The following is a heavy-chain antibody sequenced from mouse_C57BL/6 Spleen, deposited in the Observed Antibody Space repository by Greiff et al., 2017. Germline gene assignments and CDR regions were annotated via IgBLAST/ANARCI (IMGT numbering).Heavy chain of an antibody. Sequence: QVQLQQSGAELARPGASVKLSCKASGYTFTSYGISWVKQRTGQGLEWIGEIYPRSGNTYYNEKFKGKATLTADKSSSTAYMELRSLTSEDAAVYFCAREGGSSPGWFAYWGQGTLVTVSA. J-gene: IGHJ3*01. CDR2: IYPRSGNT. CDR1: GYTFTSYG. V-gene: IGHV1-81*01. CDR3: AREGGSSPGWFAY. D-gene: IGHD1-1*01.